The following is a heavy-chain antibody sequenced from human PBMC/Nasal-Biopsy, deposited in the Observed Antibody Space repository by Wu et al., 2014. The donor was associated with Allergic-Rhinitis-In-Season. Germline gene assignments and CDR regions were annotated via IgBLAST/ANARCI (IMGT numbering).Heavy chain of an antibody. Sequence: TLSLTCTVSGGSITSHYLSWIRQPPGKGLEWIGYIYSSGSTDYNPSLKSRVTMSVDTSNNMFSLRLTSVTAADTAFYFCARGGIVLPDAARFDFWGQGSLVTVS. CDR2: IYSSGST. V-gene: IGHV4-4*08. CDR1: GGSITSHY. D-gene: IGHD2-15*01. J-gene: IGHJ4*02. CDR3: ARGGIVLPDAARFDF.